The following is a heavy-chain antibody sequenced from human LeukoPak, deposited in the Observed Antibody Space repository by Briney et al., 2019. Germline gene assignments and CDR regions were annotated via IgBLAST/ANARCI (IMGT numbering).Heavy chain of an antibody. J-gene: IGHJ3*02. D-gene: IGHD1-26*01. V-gene: IGHV3-21*01. CDR2: ISSDSNYI. CDR1: GFTFSSYG. Sequence: PGGSLRFSCAAPGFTFSSYGMGWVRQAPGKGLEWVSSISSDSNYIYYPDSMKGRFTVSRDNAKNSLYLQMDSLRAEDTAVYYCARGHSGSYQRTDAFDIWGQGTMVTVSS. CDR3: ARGHSGSYQRTDAFDI.